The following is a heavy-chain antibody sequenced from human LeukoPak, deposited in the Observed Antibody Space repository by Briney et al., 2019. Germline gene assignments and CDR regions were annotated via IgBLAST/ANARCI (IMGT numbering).Heavy chain of an antibody. CDR1: GFSLSTSGVG. Sequence: SGPTLVNPTQTLTLTCTFSGFSLSTSGVGVGWIRQPPGKALEWLALIYWNDDKRYGPSLKSRLTITKDTSKNQVVLTMTNMDPVDTATYYCAHIYITMVRGGPYNWFDPWGQGTLVTVSS. CDR2: IYWNDDK. J-gene: IGHJ5*02. CDR3: AHIYITMVRGGPYNWFDP. D-gene: IGHD3-10*01. V-gene: IGHV2-5*01.